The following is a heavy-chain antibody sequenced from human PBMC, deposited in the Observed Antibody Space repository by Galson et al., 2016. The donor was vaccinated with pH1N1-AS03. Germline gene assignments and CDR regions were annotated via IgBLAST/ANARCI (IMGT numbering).Heavy chain of an antibody. J-gene: IGHJ4*02. CDR3: ARTNYYHSSGDY. Sequence: SVKVSCKASGYTFTNYAVHWVRQAPAQRLEWMGWINADNTDTKYSQKFQDRVTITRDTFATTAYMELSSLRSEDTAVYYCARTNYYHSSGDYWGQGTLVTVSS. CDR1: GYTFTNYA. V-gene: IGHV1-3*01. CDR2: INADNTDT. D-gene: IGHD3-22*01.